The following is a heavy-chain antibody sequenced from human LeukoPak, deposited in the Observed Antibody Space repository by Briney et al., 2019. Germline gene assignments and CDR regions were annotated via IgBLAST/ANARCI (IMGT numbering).Heavy chain of an antibody. V-gene: IGHV1-69*13. CDR3: AVSPGDPYYLDY. CDR2: IIPIFGTA. D-gene: IGHD3-10*01. CDR1: GGTFSSYA. Sequence: EASVKVSCKASGGTFSSYAISWMRQAPGQGLEWMGGIIPIFGTANYAQKFQGRVTITADESTSTAYMELSSLRSEDTAVYYCAVSPGDPYYLDYWGQGTLVTVSS. J-gene: IGHJ4*02.